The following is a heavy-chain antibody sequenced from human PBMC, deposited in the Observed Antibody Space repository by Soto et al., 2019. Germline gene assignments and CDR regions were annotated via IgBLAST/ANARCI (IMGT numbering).Heavy chain of an antibody. CDR3: ASTLMGDILTGYYQRYYYYYMDV. V-gene: IGHV4-34*01. CDR1: GGSFSGYY. D-gene: IGHD3-9*01. Sequence: SETLSLTCAVYGGSFSGYYWSWIRQPPGKGLEWIGEINHSGSTNYNPSLKSRVTISVDTSKNQFSLKLSSVTAADTAVYYCASTLMGDILTGYYQRYYYYYMDVWGKGTTVTVSS. CDR2: INHSGST. J-gene: IGHJ6*03.